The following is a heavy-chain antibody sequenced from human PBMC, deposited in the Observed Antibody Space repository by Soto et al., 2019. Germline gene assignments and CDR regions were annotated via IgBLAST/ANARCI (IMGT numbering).Heavy chain of an antibody. CDR1: GGTFSSYA. CDR2: IIPIFGTA. CDR3: ARATGSQYYFDY. V-gene: IGHV1-69*13. D-gene: IGHD1-1*01. J-gene: IGHJ4*02. Sequence: SVKVSCKASGGTFSSYAISWVRQAPGQGLEWMGGIIPIFGTANYAQKFQGRVTITADESTSTAYMELSSLRSEDTAVYYCARATGSQYYFDYWGQGTLVTVSS.